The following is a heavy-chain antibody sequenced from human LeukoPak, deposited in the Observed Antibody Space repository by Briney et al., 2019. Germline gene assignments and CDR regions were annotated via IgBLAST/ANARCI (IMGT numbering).Heavy chain of an antibody. CDR1: GYTFTSYG. V-gene: IGHV1-18*01. Sequence: ASVKVSCKASGYTFTSYGISWVRQAPGQGLEWMGWISAYNGNTNYAQKLQGRVTMTTDTSTSTAYMELRSLRSDGTAVYYCARGLQIYGDYETAVDYWGQGTLVTVSS. CDR3: ARGLQIYGDYETAVDY. J-gene: IGHJ4*02. CDR2: ISAYNGNT. D-gene: IGHD4-17*01.